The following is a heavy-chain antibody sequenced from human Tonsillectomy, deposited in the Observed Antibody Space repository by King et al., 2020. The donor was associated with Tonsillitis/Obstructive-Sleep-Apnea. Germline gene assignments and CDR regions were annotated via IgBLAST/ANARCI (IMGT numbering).Heavy chain of an antibody. CDR3: ARVTIFGVVIGYNWFDP. J-gene: IGHJ5*02. D-gene: IGHD3-3*01. CDR2: IYWDDDK. Sequence: ITLKESGPTLVKPTQTLTLTCTFSGFSLSTSGVGVGWIRQPPGKALEWLALIYWDDDKRYSPSLKSRLTITKDTSKNQVVLTMTNMDPVDTATYYCARVTIFGVVIGYNWFDPWGQGTLVTVSS. CDR1: GFSLSTSGVG. V-gene: IGHV2-5*02.